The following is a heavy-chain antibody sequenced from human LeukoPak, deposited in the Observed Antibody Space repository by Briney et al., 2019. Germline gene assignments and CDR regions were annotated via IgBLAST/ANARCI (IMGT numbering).Heavy chain of an antibody. CDR3: ARMVASGCDADTYFDY. J-gene: IGHJ4*02. CDR1: GGTFSSYA. D-gene: IGHD5-12*01. Sequence: ASVKVSCKASGGTFSSYAISWVRQAPGQGLEWMGGIIPIFGTANYAQKFQGRVTITADESTSTAYMELSSLRSEDTAVYYCARMVASGCDADTYFDYGGQGTLVTVSS. CDR2: IIPIFGTA. V-gene: IGHV1-69*01.